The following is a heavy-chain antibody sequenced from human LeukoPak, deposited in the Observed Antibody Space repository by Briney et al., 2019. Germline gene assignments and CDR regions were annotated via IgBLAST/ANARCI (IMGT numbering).Heavy chain of an antibody. V-gene: IGHV3-21*01. J-gene: IGHJ3*02. D-gene: IGHD6-25*01. CDR3: ARGVRRRPDALDI. CDR1: GFTFSSYS. Sequence: GGSLRLSCAASGFTFSSYSMNWVRQAPGKGLEWVSSISSSSSYIYYADSVKGRFTISRDNAKNSLYLQMNSLRAEDTAVYYCARGVRRRPDALDIWGQGTMVTVSS. CDR2: ISSSSSYI.